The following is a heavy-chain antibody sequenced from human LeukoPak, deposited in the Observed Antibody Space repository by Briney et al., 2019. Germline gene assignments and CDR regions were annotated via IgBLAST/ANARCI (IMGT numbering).Heavy chain of an antibody. V-gene: IGHV4-59*11. CDR3: ASLEGDGYNSGAFDI. J-gene: IGHJ3*02. Sequence: SETLSLTCNVSGGSISSHYWSWTRQPPGKGLEWIGYIDHTGSTDCSPSLKSRVTMSVDTSKNQVSLKLSYVTAADTAVYYCASLEGDGYNSGAFDIWGQGTMVTVSS. CDR2: IDHTGST. CDR1: GGSISSHY. D-gene: IGHD5-24*01.